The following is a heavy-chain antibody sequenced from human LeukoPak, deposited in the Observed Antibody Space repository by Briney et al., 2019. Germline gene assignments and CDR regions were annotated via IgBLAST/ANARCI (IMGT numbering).Heavy chain of an antibody. D-gene: IGHD3-10*01. CDR3: ARAPRITMVRGVIYWFDP. V-gene: IGHV1-8*03. J-gene: IGHJ5*02. Sequence: ASVKVSCKASGYTFTSYDINWVRQATGQGLEWMGWMNANSGNTGYAQKFQGRVTITRNTSTSTAYMELSSLRSEDTAVYYCARAPRITMVRGVIYWFDPWGQGTLVTVSS. CDR1: GYTFTSYD. CDR2: MNANSGNT.